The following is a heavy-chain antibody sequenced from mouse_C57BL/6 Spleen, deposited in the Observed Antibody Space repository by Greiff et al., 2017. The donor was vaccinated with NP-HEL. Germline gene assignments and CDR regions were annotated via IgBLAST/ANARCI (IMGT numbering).Heavy chain of an antibody. J-gene: IGHJ2*01. V-gene: IGHV1-76*01. D-gene: IGHD1-1*01. CDR3: AREYYGSRKDY. CDR1: GYTFTDYY. CDR2: IYPGSGNT. Sequence: QVHVKQSGAELVRPGASVKLSCKASGYTFTDYYINWVKQRPGQGLEWIARIYPGSGNTYYNEKFKGKATLTAEKSSSTAYMQLSSLTSEDSAVYFCAREYYGSRKDYWGQGTTLTVSS.